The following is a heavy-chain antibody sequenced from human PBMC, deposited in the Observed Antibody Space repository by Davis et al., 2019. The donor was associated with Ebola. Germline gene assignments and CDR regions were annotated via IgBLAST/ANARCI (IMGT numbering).Heavy chain of an antibody. Sequence: PAGSLRLSCAASGFTFSSYSMNWVRQAPGKGLEWVSSISSSSSYIYYADSVKGRFTISRDNAKNSLYLQMNSLGAEDTAVYYCARDGRYCSSTSCYDYWGQGTLVTVSS. CDR1: GFTFSSYS. D-gene: IGHD2-2*01. CDR2: ISSSSSYI. CDR3: ARDGRYCSSTSCYDY. J-gene: IGHJ4*02. V-gene: IGHV3-21*01.